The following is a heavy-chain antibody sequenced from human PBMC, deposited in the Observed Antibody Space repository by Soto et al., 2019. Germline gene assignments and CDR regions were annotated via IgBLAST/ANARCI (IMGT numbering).Heavy chain of an antibody. Sequence: EVQLVESGGGLVQPGGSLRLSCAASGFTFSSYAMHWVRQAPGKGLEYVSAISSNGGSTYYANSVKGRFTISRDNSKNTLYLQMGSLRAEDMAVYYCASRESELWGAFDIWGQGTMVTVSS. CDR3: ASRESELWGAFDI. CDR1: GFTFSSYA. J-gene: IGHJ3*02. D-gene: IGHD3-16*01. V-gene: IGHV3-64*01. CDR2: ISSNGGST.